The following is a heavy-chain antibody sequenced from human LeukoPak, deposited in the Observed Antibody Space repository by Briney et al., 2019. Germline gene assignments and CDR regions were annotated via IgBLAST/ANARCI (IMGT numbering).Heavy chain of an antibody. V-gene: IGHV1-2*02. J-gene: IGHJ4*02. CDR2: INPNSGGT. CDR1: GYTFTGYY. Sequence: ASVKVSCKASGYTFTGYYMHWVRQAPGQGLEWMGWINPNSGGTNHAQKFQGRVTMTRDTSISTAYMELSRLRSDDTAVYYCARGPPYCSSTSCRFFDYWGQGTLVTVSS. CDR3: ARGPPYCSSTSCRFFDY. D-gene: IGHD2-2*01.